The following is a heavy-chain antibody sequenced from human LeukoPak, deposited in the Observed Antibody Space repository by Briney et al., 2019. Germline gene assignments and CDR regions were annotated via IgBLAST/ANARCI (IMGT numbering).Heavy chain of an antibody. J-gene: IGHJ4*02. CDR1: GYSISSGYY. D-gene: IGHD3-10*01. Sequence: PSETLSLTCAVSGYSISSGYYWGWIRQPPGKGLEWIASIYHSGSTYYNPSLKSRVTISVDTSKNQFSLKLSSVTAADTAVYYCARVLRGVIHYFDYWGQGTLVTVSS. CDR3: ARVLRGVIHYFDY. V-gene: IGHV4-38-2*01. CDR2: IYHSGST.